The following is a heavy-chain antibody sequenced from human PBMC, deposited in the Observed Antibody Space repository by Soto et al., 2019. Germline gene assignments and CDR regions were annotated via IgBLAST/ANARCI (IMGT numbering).Heavy chain of an antibody. V-gene: IGHV3-23*04. CDR1: GFTFRSYA. J-gene: IGHJ4*02. D-gene: IGHD6-19*01. Sequence: EVQLVESGGGLVQPGGSLRLSCAASGFTFRSYAMSWVRQAPGKGLEWVSSIRGSGGSAFYVDSVKGRFTISRDNSKNTLQLQMKSLRADDTAIYYCAKDTAVSGTFVVTFDSWGQGSLVTVSS. CDR2: IRGSGGSA. CDR3: AKDTAVSGTFVVTFDS.